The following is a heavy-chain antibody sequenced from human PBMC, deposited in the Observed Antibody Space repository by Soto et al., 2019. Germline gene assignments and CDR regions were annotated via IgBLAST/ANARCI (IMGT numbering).Heavy chain of an antibody. CDR3: AKGSFWSGYFVYYFDY. CDR1: GFTFSSYA. J-gene: IGHJ4*02. CDR2: ISGSGGST. D-gene: IGHD3-3*01. Sequence: EVQLLESGGGLVQPGGSLRLSCAASGFTFSSYAMSWVRQAPGKGLEWVSAISGSGGSTYYADSVKGRFTISRDNSKNTLYLQMNSLRAEDTAVYYCAKGSFWSGYFVYYFDYGGQGTLVTVSS. V-gene: IGHV3-23*01.